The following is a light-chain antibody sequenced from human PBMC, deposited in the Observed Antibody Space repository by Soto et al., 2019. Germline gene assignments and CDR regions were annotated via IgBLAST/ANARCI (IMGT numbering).Light chain of an antibody. CDR3: CSYAGRSHYV. V-gene: IGLV2-23*02. Sequence: QSALTQPASVSGSPGQSITISCTGISSDVGNYNLVSWYQQHPDKAPQLMIYEVTKRPSGVSSRFSGSKSGNTASLTISGLQTEHEADYYCCSYAGRSHYVFGTGTKLTVL. CDR2: EVT. J-gene: IGLJ1*01. CDR1: SSDVGNYNL.